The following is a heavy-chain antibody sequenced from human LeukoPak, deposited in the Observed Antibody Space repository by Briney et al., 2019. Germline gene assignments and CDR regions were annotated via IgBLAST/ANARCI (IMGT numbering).Heavy chain of an antibody. D-gene: IGHD3-10*01. V-gene: IGHV3-11*03. Sequence: GGSLRLSCAASGFTRSDYYMSWIRQAPGKGLEWISYISSSSSYTNYADSVKGRFIISRDNANNSLHLQMNSLRAEDTAIYYCASTSGITMPPAYWGQGTLVTVSS. CDR3: ASTSGITMPPAY. CDR2: ISSSSSYT. J-gene: IGHJ4*02. CDR1: GFTRSDYY.